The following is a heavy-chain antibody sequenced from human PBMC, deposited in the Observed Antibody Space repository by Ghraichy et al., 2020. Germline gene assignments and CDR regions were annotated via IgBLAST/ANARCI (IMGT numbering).Heavy chain of an antibody. CDR2: ISAYNGNT. J-gene: IGHJ4*02. V-gene: IGHV1-18*04. CDR3: ARVPFSVTSSPLEDY. Sequence: ASVKVSCKASGYTFTSYGISWVRQAPGQGLEWMGWISAYNGNTNYAQKLQGRVTMTTDTSTSTAYMELRSLRSDDTAVYYCARVPFSVTSSPLEDYWGQGTLVTVSS. D-gene: IGHD2-21*02. CDR1: GYTFTSYG.